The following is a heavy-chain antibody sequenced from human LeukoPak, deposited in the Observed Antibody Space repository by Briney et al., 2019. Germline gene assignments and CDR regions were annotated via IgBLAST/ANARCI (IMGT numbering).Heavy chain of an antibody. CDR1: GFPFSGYW. CDR2: IKEDGGEA. CDR3: ARGGANRFDY. Sequence: GGSLRLSCAASGFPFSGYWMTWVRQAPGRGLEWVATIKEDGGEAYFGDSVKGRFAISRDNAKNSLYLQMNSLRGEDTAVYYCARGGANRFDYWGQGTLVTVSS. V-gene: IGHV3-7*04. J-gene: IGHJ4*02. D-gene: IGHD3-16*01.